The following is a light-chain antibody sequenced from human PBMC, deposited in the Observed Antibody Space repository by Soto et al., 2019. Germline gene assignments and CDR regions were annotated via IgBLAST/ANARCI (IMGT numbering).Light chain of an antibody. V-gene: IGKV3D-20*02. CDR2: GAS. Sequence: EIVLTQSPGTLSLSPGERATLSCWASQSVSNRYLAWYQQKPGQAPRLLIYGASSRATGIPDRFSGSGSGTEFSLTISSLQSEDFSTYYCQQHSDWPLTFGGGTKVDIK. CDR3: QQHSDWPLT. CDR1: QSVSNRY. J-gene: IGKJ4*01.